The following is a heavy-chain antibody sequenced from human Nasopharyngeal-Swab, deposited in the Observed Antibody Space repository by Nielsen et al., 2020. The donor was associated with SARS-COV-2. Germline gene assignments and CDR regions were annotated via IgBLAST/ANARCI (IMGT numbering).Heavy chain of an antibody. CDR3: ARRYFDSLYGMDV. V-gene: IGHV4-59*01. D-gene: IGHD3-9*01. CDR2: MYYSGST. CDR1: NGSINSYY. Sequence: SETLSLTCTVSNGSINSYYWSWIRQPPGKGLEGIGYMYYSGSTKYNPSLKSRVTISVDRSKNQFSLRLSSVTAADTAVYYCARRYFDSLYGMDVWGQGTTVTVSS. J-gene: IGHJ6*02.